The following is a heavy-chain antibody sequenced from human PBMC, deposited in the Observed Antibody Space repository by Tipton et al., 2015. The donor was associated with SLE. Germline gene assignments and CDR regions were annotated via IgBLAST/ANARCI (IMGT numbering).Heavy chain of an antibody. J-gene: IGHJ4*02. V-gene: IGHV4-34*01. CDR3: AGGPNSSSWYGLDY. D-gene: IGHD6-13*01. CDR2: INHSGST. CDR1: GGSFSGYY. Sequence: TLSLTCAVYGGSFSGYYWSWIRQPPGKGLEWIGEINHSGSTNYNPSLKSRVTISVDTSKNEFSLKLSSVTAADTAVYYCAGGPNSSSWYGLDYWGQGKPVTVSS.